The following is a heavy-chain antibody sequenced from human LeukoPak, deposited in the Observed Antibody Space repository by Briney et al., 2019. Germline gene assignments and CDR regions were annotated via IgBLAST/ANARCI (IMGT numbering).Heavy chain of an antibody. V-gene: IGHV1-46*01. CDR1: GYTFTSYY. CDR3: ARTIPIAPAATGALGY. CDR2: INPSGGST. D-gene: IGHD2-2*01. J-gene: IGHJ4*02. Sequence: ASVKVSCKASGYTFTSYYMHWVRQAPGQGLERMGIINPSGGSTSYAQKFQGRVTMTRDTSTSTVYMELSSLRSEDTAVYYCARTIPIAPAATGALGYWGQGTLVTVSS.